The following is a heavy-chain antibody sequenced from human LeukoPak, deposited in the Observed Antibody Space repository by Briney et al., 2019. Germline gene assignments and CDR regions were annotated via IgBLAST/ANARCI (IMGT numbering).Heavy chain of an antibody. V-gene: IGHV4-61*02. CDR1: GGPISSGSYY. J-gene: IGHJ5*02. Sequence: SQTLSLTCTVSGGPISSGSYYWSWIRQPAGKGLEWIGRIYTSGSTNYNPSLKSRVTISVDTSKNQFSLKLSSVTAADTAVYYCASSWYYDNWFDPWGQGTLVTVSS. CDR3: ASSWYYDNWFDP. D-gene: IGHD6-13*01. CDR2: IYTSGST.